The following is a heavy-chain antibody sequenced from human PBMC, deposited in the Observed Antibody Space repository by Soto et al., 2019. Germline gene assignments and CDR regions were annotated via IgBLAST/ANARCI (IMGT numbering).Heavy chain of an antibody. Sequence: PGGSLRLSCAASGFTFSSYAMSWVRQAPGKGLEWVSAISGSGGSTYYADSVKGRFTISRDNSKNTLYLQMNSLRAEDTAVYYCAKTGTYYYDSSGYLDAFDILRQGTMVTSSS. J-gene: IGHJ3*02. CDR2: ISGSGGST. D-gene: IGHD3-22*01. V-gene: IGHV3-23*01. CDR3: AKTGTYYYDSSGYLDAFDI. CDR1: GFTFSSYA.